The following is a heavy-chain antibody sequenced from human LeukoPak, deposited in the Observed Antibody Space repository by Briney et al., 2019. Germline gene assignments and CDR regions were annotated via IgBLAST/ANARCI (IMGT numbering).Heavy chain of an antibody. CDR3: AKDRCSNGIGCLYYYMDV. J-gene: IGHJ6*03. D-gene: IGHD2-8*01. CDR1: GFTFSSYE. V-gene: IGHV3-48*03. CDR2: ISSSGSTI. Sequence: PGGSLRLSCAASGFTFSSYEMNWVRQAPGKGLEWVSYISSSGSTIYYADSVKGRFTISRDNAKNSLYLQMNSLRAEDTAVYYCAKDRCSNGIGCLYYYMDVWGKGTMVTISS.